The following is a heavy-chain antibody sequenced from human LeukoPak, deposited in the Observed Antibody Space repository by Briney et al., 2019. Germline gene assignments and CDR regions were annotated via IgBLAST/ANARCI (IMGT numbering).Heavy chain of an antibody. CDR3: ARRCSGGSCYSRRGYSYGLFDY. D-gene: IGHD2-15*01. V-gene: IGHV4-34*01. CDR1: GGSFSGYY. CDR2: INHSGST. J-gene: IGHJ4*02. Sequence: SETLSLTCAVYGGSFSGYYWSWIRQPPGKGLEWIGEINHSGSTNYNPSLKSRVTISVDTSKNQFSLKLSSVTAADTAVYYYARRCSGGSCYSRRGYSYGLFDYWGQGTLVTVSS.